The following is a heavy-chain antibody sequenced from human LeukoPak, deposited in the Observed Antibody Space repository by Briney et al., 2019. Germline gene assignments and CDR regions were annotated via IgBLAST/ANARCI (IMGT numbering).Heavy chain of an antibody. Sequence: GGSLRLSCAASGLSVSSNYMNWVRQAPGKGLEWVSALYIGGNTYYADSVRGRFTISRDNSKNTLYLQMSSLRAEDTAVYYCASNRPAKQQLKVLDYWGQGTLVTVSS. D-gene: IGHD6-13*01. J-gene: IGHJ4*02. CDR2: LYIGGNT. CDR3: ASNRPAKQQLKVLDY. CDR1: GLSVSSNY. V-gene: IGHV3-53*01.